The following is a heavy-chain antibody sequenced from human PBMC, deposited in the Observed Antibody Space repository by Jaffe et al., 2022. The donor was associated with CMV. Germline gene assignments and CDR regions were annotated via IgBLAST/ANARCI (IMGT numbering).Heavy chain of an antibody. J-gene: IGHJ3*02. CDR1: GFTFSTYS. CDR3: ARTSRERSPRWAFHI. D-gene: IGHD1-26*01. CDR2: ISSSSSYI. Sequence: EVQLVESGGGLVKPGGSLRLSCAASGFTFSTYSMIWVRQAPGKGLEWVSSISSSSSYIEYADSVKGRFTISRDNAKNSLYLQMNSLRAEDTALYYCARTSRERSPRWAFHIWGQGTMITVSS. V-gene: IGHV3-21*01.